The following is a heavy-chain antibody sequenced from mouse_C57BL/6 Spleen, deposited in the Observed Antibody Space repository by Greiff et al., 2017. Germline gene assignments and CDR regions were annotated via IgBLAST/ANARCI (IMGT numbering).Heavy chain of an antibody. CDR3: ARSDDPHARDY. V-gene: IGHV1-54*01. J-gene: IGHJ4*01. CDR1: GYAFTNYL. CDR2: INPGSGGT. Sequence: VQLQQSGAELVRPGTSVKVSCKASGYAFTNYLIEWVKQRPGQGLEWIGVINPGSGGTNYNEKFKGKATLTADKSSSTAYMQLSSLTSEDSAVYFCARSDDPHARDYWGQGTSGTVSS.